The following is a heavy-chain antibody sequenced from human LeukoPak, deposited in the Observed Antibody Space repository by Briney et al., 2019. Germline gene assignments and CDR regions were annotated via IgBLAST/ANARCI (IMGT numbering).Heavy chain of an antibody. D-gene: IGHD1-26*01. CDR1: GGSISSYY. CDR3: ASMWELLDPFDY. CDR2: IYYSGST. V-gene: IGHV4-59*12. Sequence: SETLSLTCTVSGGSISSYYWSWIRQPPGKGLEWIGYIYYSGSTNYNPSLKSRVTISVDTSKNQFSLKLSSVTAADTAVYYCASMWELLDPFDYWGQGTLVTVSS. J-gene: IGHJ4*02.